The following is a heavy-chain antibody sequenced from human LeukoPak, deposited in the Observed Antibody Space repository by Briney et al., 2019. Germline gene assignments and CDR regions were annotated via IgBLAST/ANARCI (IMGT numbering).Heavy chain of an antibody. V-gene: IGHV3-21*01. CDR2: ITSSSSYI. Sequence: PGGSLRLSCAASGFTFSDYSMNWVRQAPGRGLEWVSSITSSSSYIYYGDSVKGRFTISRDNAKNSLYLQMSSLRAEDTAVYYCARAKWVGTTDNWFDPWGQGTLVTVSS. J-gene: IGHJ5*02. CDR1: GFTFSDYS. CDR3: ARAKWVGTTDNWFDP. D-gene: IGHD1-1*01.